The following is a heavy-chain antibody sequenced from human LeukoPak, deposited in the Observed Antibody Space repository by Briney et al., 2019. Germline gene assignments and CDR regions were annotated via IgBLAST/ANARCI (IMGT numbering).Heavy chain of an antibody. CDR1: DDSIISSDYY. CDR2: RYYSGFI. CDR3: ARGIAAAAKQGGFDY. V-gene: IGHV4-39*07. D-gene: IGHD6-13*01. Sequence: SETLSLTCAVSDDSIISSDYYWGWIRQPPGKGLEWIGSRYYSGFIYYNPSVKSRVTISVDTSKNQFSLKLSSVTAADTALYYCARGIAAAAKQGGFDYWGQGTLVTVSS. J-gene: IGHJ4*02.